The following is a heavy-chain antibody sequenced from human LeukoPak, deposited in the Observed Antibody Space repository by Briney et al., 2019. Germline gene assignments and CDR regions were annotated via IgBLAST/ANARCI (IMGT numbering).Heavy chain of an antibody. Sequence: ASVKVSFKASGYTFTSYGSSWVRRAPGQGLEWRGWISAYNGNTNYAQKLQGRVTMTTDTYTRTTSMALRSLSSDHTPVYYCAREREGLGAFPFDYWGQGTLVTVSS. D-gene: IGHD3-3*01. V-gene: IGHV1-18*04. J-gene: IGHJ4*02. CDR2: ISAYNGNT. CDR1: GYTFTSYG. CDR3: AREREGLGAFPFDY.